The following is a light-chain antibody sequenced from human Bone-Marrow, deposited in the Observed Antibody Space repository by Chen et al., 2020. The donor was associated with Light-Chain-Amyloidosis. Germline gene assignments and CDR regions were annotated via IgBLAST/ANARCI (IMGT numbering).Light chain of an antibody. CDR1: QTISSNY. Sequence: EIVLTQSPGTLSLSPGEGANLSCRASQTISSNYLTWYQQKFGQAPRLLIYGSSSRATGIPDRVTGSGSGTDFTLTINRLEPEDFAMYYCQQYSTSPLTFGGGTKVEL. J-gene: IGKJ4*01. CDR3: QQYSTSPLT. CDR2: GSS. V-gene: IGKV3-20*01.